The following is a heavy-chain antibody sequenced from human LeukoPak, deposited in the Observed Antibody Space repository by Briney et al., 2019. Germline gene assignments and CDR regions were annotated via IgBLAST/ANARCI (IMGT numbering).Heavy chain of an antibody. J-gene: IGHJ6*03. D-gene: IGHD3-3*01. CDR2: IYYSGST. Sequence: NPSETLSLTCTVSGGSISSSSYYWGWIRQPPGKGPEWIGSIYYSGSTYYNPSLKSRVTISVDTSKNRFSLKLSSVTAADTAVYYCARDNPEHYDFWVYYYYYMDVWGKGTTVTVSS. V-gene: IGHV4-39*07. CDR1: GGSISSSSYY. CDR3: ARDNPEHYDFWVYYYYYMDV.